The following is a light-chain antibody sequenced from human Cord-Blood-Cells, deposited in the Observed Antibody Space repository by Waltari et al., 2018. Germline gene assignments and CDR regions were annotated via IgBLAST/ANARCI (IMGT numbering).Light chain of an antibody. V-gene: IGKV1-12*01. CDR3: RQGNSVPLT. CDR1: QGISSW. Sequence: DIQMTQSPSSVSASVGDRVTITCRASQGISSWLAWYQQKPGKAPKPLIYAASSLQSGVPSRFSCSVSGADFTRPISSLQPEDFATYYCRQGNSVPLTFGGGTKVEIK. J-gene: IGKJ4*01. CDR2: AAS.